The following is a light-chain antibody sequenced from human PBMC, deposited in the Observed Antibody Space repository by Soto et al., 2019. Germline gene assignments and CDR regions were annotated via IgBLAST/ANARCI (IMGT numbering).Light chain of an antibody. Sequence: EIIMTQSPATPSVSPGERVTPSCRSSQGVGSTLAWYRQQPGQAPRLLIYDAYIRASGVPARFSGSGSGTEFTLTISSLQSEDSALYYCQHYNHWPQLSFGGGTKVDIK. CDR1: QGVGST. CDR2: DAY. CDR3: QHYNHWPQLS. V-gene: IGKV3-15*01. J-gene: IGKJ4*01.